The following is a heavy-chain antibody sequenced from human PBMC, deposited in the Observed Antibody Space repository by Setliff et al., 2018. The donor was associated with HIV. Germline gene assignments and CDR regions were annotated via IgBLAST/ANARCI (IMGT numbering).Heavy chain of an antibody. J-gene: IGHJ5*02. CDR3: TRAHFLVTETRNWFDP. D-gene: IGHD1-26*01. CDR2: INPKTGVA. V-gene: IGHV1-2*06. CDR1: GYTFVDYY. Sequence: ASVKVSCKASGYTFVDYYIHWVRQVPGKGLEWMGRINPKTGVATHARVFQDRIILTRDTSTSIAYMELIRPRHDDTALYFCTRAHFLVTETRNWFDPWGQGTLVTVSS.